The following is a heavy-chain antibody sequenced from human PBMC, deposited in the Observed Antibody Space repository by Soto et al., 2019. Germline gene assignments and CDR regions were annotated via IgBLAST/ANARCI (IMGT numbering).Heavy chain of an antibody. CDR2: ISGSGGST. Sequence: GGSLGLSCAASGFTFSSYAMSWVRQAPGKGLEWVSAISGSGGSTYYADSVKGRFTISRDNSKNTLYLQMNSLRAEDTAVYYCTKDPGTTMVRGSSRDLYYYYGMDVWGQGTTVTVSS. V-gene: IGHV3-23*01. D-gene: IGHD3-10*01. CDR3: TKDPGTTMVRGSSRDLYYYYGMDV. J-gene: IGHJ6*02. CDR1: GFTFSSYA.